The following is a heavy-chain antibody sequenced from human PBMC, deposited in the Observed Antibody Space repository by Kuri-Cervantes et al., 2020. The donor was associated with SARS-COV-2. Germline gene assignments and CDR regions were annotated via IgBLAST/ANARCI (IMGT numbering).Heavy chain of an antibody. CDR3: ASSGNWNDDFDY. CDR2: IKQDGSEK. V-gene: IGHV3-7*01. J-gene: IGHJ4*02. CDR1: AFTFSSHW. Sequence: GGFLRLSCAASAFTFSSHWMSWVRQAPGKGPEWVANIKQDGSEKYYVDSVKGRFTISRDNAKNSLYLQMNSLRAEDTAIYYCASSGNWNDDFDYWGQGTLVTVSS. D-gene: IGHD1-1*01.